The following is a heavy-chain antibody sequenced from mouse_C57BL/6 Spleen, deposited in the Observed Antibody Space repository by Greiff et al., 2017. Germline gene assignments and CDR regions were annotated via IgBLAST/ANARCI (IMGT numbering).Heavy chain of an antibody. Sequence: EVKLVESGGGLVKPGGSLKLSCAASGFTFSSYTMSWVRQTPEKRLEWVATISGGGGNTYYPDSVKGRFTISSDNAKNTLYLQMSSLRSEDTALYYCASGDWDGSGVWFAYWGQGTLVTVSA. D-gene: IGHD2-3*01. V-gene: IGHV5-9*01. J-gene: IGHJ3*01. CDR2: ISGGGGNT. CDR1: GFTFSSYT. CDR3: ASGDWDGSGVWFAY.